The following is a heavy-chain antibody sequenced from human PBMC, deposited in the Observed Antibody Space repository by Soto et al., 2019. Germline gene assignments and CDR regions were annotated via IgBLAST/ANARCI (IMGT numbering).Heavy chain of an antibody. D-gene: IGHD2-2*02. V-gene: IGHV3-48*02. Sequence: PGGSLRLSCAASGFTFSSYSMNWVRQAPGKGLEWVSYISSSSSTIYYADSVKGRFTISRNNAKNSLYLQMNSLRDEDTAVYYCARDRDSVVVPAAILDVWGQGTTVTSP. CDR1: GFTFSSYS. CDR3: ARDRDSVVVPAAILDV. J-gene: IGHJ6*02. CDR2: ISSSSSTI.